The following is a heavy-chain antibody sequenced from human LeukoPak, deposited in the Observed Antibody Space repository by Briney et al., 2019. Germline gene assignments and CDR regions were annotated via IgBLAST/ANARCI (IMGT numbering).Heavy chain of an antibody. CDR2: IYPGDSNT. CDR3: ARLGDSSGHYYHGMDV. V-gene: IGHV5-51*01. Sequence: GESLKISCEGSGYSFTTYWIGWVRQMPGKGLEWMGIIYPGDSNTRYSPSFQGQVTISADKSISTAYLQWSSLKASDSAIYHCARLGDSSGHYYHGMDVWGPGTTVTVSS. CDR1: GYSFTTYW. D-gene: IGHD3-22*01. J-gene: IGHJ6*02.